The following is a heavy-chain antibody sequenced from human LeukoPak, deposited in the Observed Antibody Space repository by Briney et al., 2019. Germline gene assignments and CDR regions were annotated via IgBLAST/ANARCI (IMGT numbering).Heavy chain of an antibody. CDR2: IWYDASNK. V-gene: IGHV3-33*01. D-gene: IGHD5-24*01. CDR3: VRGVGVSRFNYFDP. Sequence: GGSLTLSCAASGFTFSSFGMHWVRQAPGKGTEWLAVIWYDASNKYYADSVKGRFTISRDNSKNTLYLQMNSLRDDDTAVYYCVRGVGVSRFNYFDPWGQGTLVTVSS. J-gene: IGHJ5*02. CDR1: GFTFSSFG.